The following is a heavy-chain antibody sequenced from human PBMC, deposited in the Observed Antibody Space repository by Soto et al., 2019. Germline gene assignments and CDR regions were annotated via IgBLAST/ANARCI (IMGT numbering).Heavy chain of an antibody. J-gene: IGHJ6*03. Sequence: GGSLRLSCAASGFTFSGSAMHWVRQASGKGLEWVGHIRSKADNYATTYAASVEGRFTFSRDDSENTAYLQMNSLKTEDTAIYYCTPEPYYYMDVWGKGTTVTVSS. CDR2: IRSKADNYAT. V-gene: IGHV3-73*01. CDR3: TPEPYYYMDV. CDR1: GFTFSGSA.